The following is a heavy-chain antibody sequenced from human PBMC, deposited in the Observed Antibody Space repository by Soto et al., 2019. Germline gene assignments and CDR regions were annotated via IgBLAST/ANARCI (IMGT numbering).Heavy chain of an antibody. CDR3: AREFAAYCDFWSGPRRWFDP. J-gene: IGHJ5*02. V-gene: IGHV4-31*03. CDR2: IYYSGST. CDR1: GGSISSGGYY. Sequence: SETLSLTCTVSGGSISSGGYYWSWIRQHPGKGLEWIGYIYYSGSTYYNPSLKSRVTISVDTSKNQFSLKLGSVTAADTAVYYCAREFAAYCDFWSGPRRWFDPWGQGTLVTVSS. D-gene: IGHD3-3*01.